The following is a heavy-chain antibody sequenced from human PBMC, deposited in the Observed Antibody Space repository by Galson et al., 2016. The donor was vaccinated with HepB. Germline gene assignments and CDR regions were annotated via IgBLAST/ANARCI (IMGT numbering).Heavy chain of an antibody. CDR3: VRAGRRQVGTGDWFDS. V-gene: IGHV6-1*01. CDR1: GDSVSSNSAV. CDR2: TYYGSNWLS. Sequence: CAISGDSVSSNSAVWNWIRQSPSRGLEWLGRTYYGSNWLSDYAASVRSRITVDADTPKNQFSLHLNSVTPDDTAVYYCVRAGRRQVGTGDWFDSWGQGILVTVSS. D-gene: IGHD1-1*01. J-gene: IGHJ5*01.